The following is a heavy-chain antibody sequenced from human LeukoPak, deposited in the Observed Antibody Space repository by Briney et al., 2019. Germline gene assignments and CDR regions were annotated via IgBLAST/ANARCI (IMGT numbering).Heavy chain of an antibody. J-gene: IGHJ5*02. CDR2: IYTSGST. Sequence: SETLSLTCTVSGGSISSGSFYWSWIRQPAGKGLEWIGRIYTSGSTNYNPSLKSRVTISLDTSKNQFSLKLGSVTAADTAVYYCARDTQNDYGDLNWFDPWGQGTLVTVSS. V-gene: IGHV4-61*02. D-gene: IGHD4-17*01. CDR3: ARDTQNDYGDLNWFDP. CDR1: GGSISSGSFY.